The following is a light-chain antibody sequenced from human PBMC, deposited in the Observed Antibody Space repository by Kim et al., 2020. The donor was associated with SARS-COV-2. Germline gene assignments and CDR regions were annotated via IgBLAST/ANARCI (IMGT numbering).Light chain of an antibody. J-gene: IGKJ5*01. CDR2: GAF. CDR3: LQHNTYPIT. V-gene: IGKV1-17*01. CDR1: QDIGND. Sequence: DIQMTQSPSSLSASVGDRVTITCRASQDIGNDLGWYQQNPGRAPKRLIYGAFNLQSGVPSRFSDSGSGTEFTLTINSLQPEDFATYFCLQHNTYPITFGQGTRLEIK.